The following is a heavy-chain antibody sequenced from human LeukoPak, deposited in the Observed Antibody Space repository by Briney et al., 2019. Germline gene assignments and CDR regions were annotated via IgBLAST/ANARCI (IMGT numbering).Heavy chain of an antibody. D-gene: IGHD6-13*01. J-gene: IGHJ4*02. Sequence: GGSLRLSCAASGFTFRSYWMTWVRQTPGKGLEFVANIDRDGNVKNYVGSVKGRFTISRGNAKNSLYLQMNSLRVDDTAMYYCARDPGSSSFDYWGQGSLVTVSS. CDR2: IDRDGNVK. CDR3: ARDPGSSSFDY. V-gene: IGHV3-7*01. CDR1: GFTFRSYW.